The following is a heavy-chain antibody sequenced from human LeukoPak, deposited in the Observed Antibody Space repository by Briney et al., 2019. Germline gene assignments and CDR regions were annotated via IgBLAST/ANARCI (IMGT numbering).Heavy chain of an antibody. CDR1: GGSISSSSYY. J-gene: IGHJ4*02. Sequence: SETLSLTCTVSGGSISSSSYYWTWIRQSPGKGPEWIGEINHSGSTNYNPSLKRRVFMSVDTAKNQFSLKLNSVSAADTAVYYCARGGYFDSSGYPNPLDYWGQGTLVTVSS. CDR2: INHSGST. CDR3: ARGGYFDSSGYPNPLDY. V-gene: IGHV4-39*07. D-gene: IGHD3-22*01.